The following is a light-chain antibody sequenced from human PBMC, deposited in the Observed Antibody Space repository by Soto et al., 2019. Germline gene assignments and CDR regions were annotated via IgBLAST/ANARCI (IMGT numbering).Light chain of an antibody. J-gene: IGLJ1*01. CDR2: EGS. Sequence: QSVLTQPASVSGSPGQSITISCTGTSSDVGCYNLVSWYQQHPGKAPKLMIYEGSKRPSGVSNRFSGSKSGNTASLTISGLQAEDEADYYCCSYAGSSTFVVFGTGTKVTVL. CDR1: SSDVGCYNL. V-gene: IGLV2-23*03. CDR3: CSYAGSSTFVV.